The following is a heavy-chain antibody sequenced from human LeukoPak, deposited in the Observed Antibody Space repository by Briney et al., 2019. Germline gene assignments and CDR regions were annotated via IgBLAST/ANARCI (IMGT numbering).Heavy chain of an antibody. CDR2: ISGDGGST. J-gene: IGHJ6*03. D-gene: IGHD3-3*01. CDR1: GFAFDDYA. Sequence: PGGSLRLSXAASGFAFDDYAMHWVRQAPGKGLEWVSLISGDGGSTYYADSVKGRFTISRDNSKNSLYLQMNSLRTEDTALYYCAKEDYDFWSGSRSYYYYYYMDVWGKGTTVTVSS. CDR3: AKEDYDFWSGSRSYYYYYYMDV. V-gene: IGHV3-43*02.